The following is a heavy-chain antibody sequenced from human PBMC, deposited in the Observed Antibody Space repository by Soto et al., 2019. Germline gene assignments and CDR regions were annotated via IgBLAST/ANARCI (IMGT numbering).Heavy chain of an antibody. D-gene: IGHD1-1*01. J-gene: IGHJ6*01. CDR1: GFIFSEYG. V-gene: IGHV3-33*01. CDR3: ARWWNDEEWVETMDV. CDR2: IYYDGSNE. Sequence: ESVGAVVQPGRSLRLSCGASGFIFSEYGMHWVRQAPGKGLEWVAVIYYDGSNEHYSESVRGRFTISRDNSKNMLYLEMNSLRAEDTAIYYCARWWNDEEWVETMDVWGQGTTVTVSS.